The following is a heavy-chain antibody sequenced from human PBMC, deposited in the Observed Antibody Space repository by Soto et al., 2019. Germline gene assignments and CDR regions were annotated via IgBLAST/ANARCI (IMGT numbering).Heavy chain of an antibody. D-gene: IGHD1-26*01. J-gene: IGHJ4*02. Sequence: GASVKVSCKASGYTFTSYGISWVRQTPGQGLEWMGWISAYNANINYAQKLQGRVTMTTDTSTNTAYMELRSLRSDDTAVYFCVRDRLGATGDYWGQGTLVTVSS. CDR1: GYTFTSYG. CDR2: ISAYNANI. CDR3: VRDRLGATGDY. V-gene: IGHV1-18*01.